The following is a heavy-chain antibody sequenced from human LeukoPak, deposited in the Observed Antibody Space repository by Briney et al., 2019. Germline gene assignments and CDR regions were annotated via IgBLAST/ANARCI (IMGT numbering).Heavy chain of an antibody. J-gene: IGHJ5*02. V-gene: IGHV1-2*02. CDR2: INPNSGGT. CDR1: GYTFTGYY. Sequence: ASVKVSCKASGYTFTGYYMHWVRQAPGQGLEWMGWINPNSGGTNYAQKFQGRVTMTRDTSISTAYMELSRLRSDDTAVYYCARVIAVAGTSFWFDPWGQGTLVTVSS. CDR3: ARVIAVAGTSFWFDP. D-gene: IGHD6-19*01.